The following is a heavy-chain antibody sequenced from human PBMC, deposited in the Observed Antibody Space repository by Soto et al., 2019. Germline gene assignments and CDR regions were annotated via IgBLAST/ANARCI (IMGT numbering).Heavy chain of an antibody. V-gene: IGHV1-3*01. CDR2: INPGNGNT. Sequence: QVQLEQSGAEVKQPGASVKVSCKASGYTFTSYGINWVRQAPGRGLEWMGWINPGNGNTTYSQQFQGRVIIDRDTSASTAYMELSSLRSEDTAVYYCARVGYFDSSNYLAYWGLGTLVTVSS. J-gene: IGHJ4*02. CDR3: ARVGYFDSSNYLAY. D-gene: IGHD3-22*01. CDR1: GYTFTSYG.